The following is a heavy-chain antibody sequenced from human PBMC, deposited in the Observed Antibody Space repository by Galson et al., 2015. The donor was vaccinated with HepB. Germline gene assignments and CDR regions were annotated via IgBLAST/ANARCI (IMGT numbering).Heavy chain of an antibody. V-gene: IGHV3-30*18. Sequence: SLRLSCAASGFTFSNYGMHWVRQAPGKGLEWVAFLIYDGSYKFYADSVKGRFTISRDNSQNTLFLQMNSLRAEDTALYYCAKAAGYYSYYGLDVWGQGTTVTVSS. CDR2: LIYDGSYK. J-gene: IGHJ6*02. CDR3: AKAAGYYSYYGLDV. D-gene: IGHD6-13*01. CDR1: GFTFSNYG.